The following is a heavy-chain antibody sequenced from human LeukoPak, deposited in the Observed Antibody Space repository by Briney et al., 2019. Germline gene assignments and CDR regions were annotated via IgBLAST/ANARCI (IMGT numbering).Heavy chain of an antibody. CDR1: GFTFSRFA. V-gene: IGHV3-23*01. CDR3: ARANSVTYSYYFDF. Sequence: GGSLRLSCAASGFTFSRFAMTWVRQAPGKGLEWVSAISGSGTSTYYADSVKGRFTISGDNSKNTLYLQMNSLRAEDTAVYYCARANSVTYSYYFDFWGQGTLVTVSS. J-gene: IGHJ4*02. CDR2: ISGSGTST. D-gene: IGHD1-26*01.